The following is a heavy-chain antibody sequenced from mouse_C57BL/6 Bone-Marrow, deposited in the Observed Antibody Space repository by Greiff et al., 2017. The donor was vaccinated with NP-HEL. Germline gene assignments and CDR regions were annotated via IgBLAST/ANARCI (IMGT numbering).Heavy chain of an antibody. CDR2: INPYNGGT. CDR3: AREGGNYSDY. CDR1: GYTFTDYY. Sequence: VQLKESGPVLVKPGASVKMSCKASGYTFTDYYMNWVKQSHGKSLEWIGVINPYNGGTSYNQKFKGKATLTVDKSSSTAYMELNSLTSEDSAVYYCAREGGNYSDYWGQGTTLTVSS. V-gene: IGHV1-19*01. J-gene: IGHJ2*01.